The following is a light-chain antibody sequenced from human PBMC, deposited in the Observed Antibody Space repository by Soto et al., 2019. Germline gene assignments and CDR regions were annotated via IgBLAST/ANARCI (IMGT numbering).Light chain of an antibody. CDR3: QQTFSRPYT. CDR2: AAS. V-gene: IGKV1-39*01. CDR1: QIVRSN. J-gene: IGKJ2*01. Sequence: DIQMIQSPSSLSASVGDRVTITCRASQIVRSNLNWYQQKPGKVPELLIYAASTLQPGVPSRFRGCGSGTDFTLTVSSLQTEDSATYHCQQTFSRPYTFGQGTKLEIE.